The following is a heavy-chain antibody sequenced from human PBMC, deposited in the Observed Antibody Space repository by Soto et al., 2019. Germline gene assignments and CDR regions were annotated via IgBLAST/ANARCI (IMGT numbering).Heavy chain of an antibody. V-gene: IGHV4-34*01. CDR2: INHSGST. D-gene: IGHD6-13*01. CDR3: ARTTTYSSSWYRCNFDY. CDR1: GGSFSGYY. J-gene: IGHJ4*02. Sequence: PSETLSLTCAVYGGSFSGYYWSWIRQPPGKGLEWIGEINHSGSTNYNPSLKSRVTISVDTSKNQFSLKLSSVTAADTAVYYCARTTTYSSSWYRCNFDYWGQGTLVTVSS.